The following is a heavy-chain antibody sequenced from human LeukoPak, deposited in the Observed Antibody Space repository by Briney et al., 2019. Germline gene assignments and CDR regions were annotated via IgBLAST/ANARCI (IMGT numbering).Heavy chain of an antibody. CDR2: IYSGGST. CDR3: AKETCSSTSCSTDY. V-gene: IGHV3-53*01. D-gene: IGHD2-2*01. CDR1: GFTVSKNY. J-gene: IGHJ4*02. Sequence: GGSLRLSCAASGFTVSKNYMSWVRQAPGKGLEWVSVIYSGGSTYYADSVKGRFTISRDNSKNTLYLQMNSLRAEDTAVYYCAKETCSSTSCSTDYWGQGTLVTVSS.